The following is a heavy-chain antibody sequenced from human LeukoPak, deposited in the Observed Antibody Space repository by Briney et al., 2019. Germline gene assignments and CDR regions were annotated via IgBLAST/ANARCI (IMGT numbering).Heavy chain of an antibody. CDR1: GGSFSGYY. Sequence: PSETLSLTCAVYGGSFSGYYWSWIRQPPGKGLEWIGEINHSGSTNYNPSLKSRVTISVDTSKNQFSLKLSSVTAADTAVYYCARDRRWGYCSGGSCYSRYYYYMDVWGQGTLVTVSS. CDR3: ARDRRWGYCSGGSCYSRYYYYMDV. D-gene: IGHD2-15*01. V-gene: IGHV4-34*01. CDR2: INHSGST. J-gene: IGHJ6*03.